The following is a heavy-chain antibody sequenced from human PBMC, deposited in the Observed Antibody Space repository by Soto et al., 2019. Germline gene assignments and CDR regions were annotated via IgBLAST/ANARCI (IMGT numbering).Heavy chain of an antibody. V-gene: IGHV6-1*01. J-gene: IGHJ3*02. D-gene: IGHD6-19*01. CDR3: ARQTTVAGHAFDI. CDR2: TYYRSSWYS. Sequence: SQTLSLTCGISGDSVSSNGATWSWIRQSPSRGLEWLGRTYYRSSWYSDYAVSVKSRITINADTSKNQFSLQLNSVTPEDTAVYYCARQTTVAGHAFDIWGRGTMVTVSS. CDR1: GDSVSSNGAT.